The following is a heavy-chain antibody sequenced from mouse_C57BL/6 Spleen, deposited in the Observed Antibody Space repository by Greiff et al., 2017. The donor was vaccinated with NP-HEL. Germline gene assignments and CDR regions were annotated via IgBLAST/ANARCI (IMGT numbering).Heavy chain of an antibody. CDR3: ARGGQLRPFAY. D-gene: IGHD3-2*02. CDR1: GYSFTTYP. CDR2: FHPYNDDT. V-gene: IGHV1-47*01. J-gene: IGHJ3*01. Sequence: VKLMESGAELVKPGASVKMSCKASGYSFTTYPIEWMKQNHGKSLEWIGNFHPYNDDTKYNEKFKGKATLTVEKSSSTVYVELSRLTSDDSAVYYSARGGQLRPFAYWGQGTLVTVSA.